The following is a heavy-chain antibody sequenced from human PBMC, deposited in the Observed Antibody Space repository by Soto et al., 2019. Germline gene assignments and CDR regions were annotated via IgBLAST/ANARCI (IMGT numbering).Heavy chain of an antibody. CDR1: GFTFSSYA. D-gene: IGHD3-22*01. J-gene: IGHJ6*02. CDR3: AKGGGSKDYYDTSGYYLYYYYAMDV. V-gene: IGHV3-23*01. CDR2: LSGSGVST. Sequence: EVQLLESGGGLVQPGGSLRLSCAASGFTFSSYAMTWVRQAPGKGLEWVSALSGSGVSTYYADSVKGRFTISRDNSKNTLYLQMNSLGAEDKAVYYCAKGGGSKDYYDTSGYYLYYYYAMDVWGQGTTVTVSS.